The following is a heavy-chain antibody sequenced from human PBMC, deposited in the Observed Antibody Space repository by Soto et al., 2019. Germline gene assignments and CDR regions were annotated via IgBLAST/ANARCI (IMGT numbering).Heavy chain of an antibody. CDR2: ISGSGGST. CDR1: GFTFSSFA. V-gene: IGHV3-23*01. D-gene: IGHD6-13*01. J-gene: IGHJ4*02. CDR3: ARGFSAGTGTPQDF. Sequence: GGSLRLSCAASGFTFSSFAMSWVRQAPGKGLDWVSAISGSGGSTYSADSVKGRFTISRDNSKNTLYLQMSSLRAEDTAVYYCARGFSAGTGTPQDFWGQGSMVTVST.